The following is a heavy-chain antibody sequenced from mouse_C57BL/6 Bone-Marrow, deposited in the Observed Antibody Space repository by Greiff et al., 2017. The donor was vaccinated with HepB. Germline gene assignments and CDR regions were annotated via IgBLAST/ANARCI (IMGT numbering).Heavy chain of an antibody. CDR1: GYTFTSYW. V-gene: IGHV1-64*01. CDR2: IHPNSGST. CDR3: ARGGLGKGY. J-gene: IGHJ3*01. Sequence: QVQLQPGAELVKPGASVKLSCKASGYTFTSYWMHWVKQRPGQGLEWIGMIHPNSGSTNYNEKFKSKATLTVDKSSSTAYMQLSSLTSEDSAVYYCARGGLGKGYWGQGTLVTVSA. D-gene: IGHD4-1*01.